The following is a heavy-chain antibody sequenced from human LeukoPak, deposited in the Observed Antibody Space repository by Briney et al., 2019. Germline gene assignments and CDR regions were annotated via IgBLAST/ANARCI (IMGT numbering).Heavy chain of an antibody. J-gene: IGHJ3*02. CDR2: IYYSGNT. Sequence: PSETLSLTCTVSGGSISSSSYYWGWIRQPPGKGLEWIGSIYYSGNTYYNPSLKSRVTISVDTSKNQFSLKLSSVTAADTAVYYCAREYYYDGSGYYHGFDIWGQGTMVTVSS. CDR1: GGSISSSSYY. CDR3: AREYYYDGSGYYHGFDI. V-gene: IGHV4-39*07. D-gene: IGHD3-22*01.